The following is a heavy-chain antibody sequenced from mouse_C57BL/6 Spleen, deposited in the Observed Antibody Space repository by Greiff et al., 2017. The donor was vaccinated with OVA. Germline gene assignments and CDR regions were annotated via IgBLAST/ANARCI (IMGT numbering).Heavy chain of an antibody. D-gene: IGHD4-1*01. V-gene: IGHV1-50*01. CDR3: ARFRLTGDFDD. CDR2: IDPSDSYT. J-gene: IGHJ2*01. CDR1: GYTFTSYW. Sequence: QVQLQQPGAELVKPGASVKLSCKASGYTFTSYWMQWVKQRPGQGLEWIGEIDPSDSYTNYNQKFKGKATLTVDTSSRTAYMQLSSLTSDDSAVYYCARFRLTGDFDDWGQGTTLTVSS.